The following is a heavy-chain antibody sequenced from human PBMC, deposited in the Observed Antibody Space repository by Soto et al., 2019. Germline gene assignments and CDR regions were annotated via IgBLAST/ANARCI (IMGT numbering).Heavy chain of an antibody. J-gene: IGHJ4*02. V-gene: IGHV4-34*01. Sequence: LSLTCAVSGGSFRGYFWSWIRQSPDKGLEWIGEINDSGSTYYNPSFKSRLTISVDTSKSQISLTLTSVTAADSAVYYCQGGDFWGQGTRVTVSS. CDR3: QGGDF. D-gene: IGHD3-16*01. CDR1: GGSFRGYF. CDR2: INDSGST.